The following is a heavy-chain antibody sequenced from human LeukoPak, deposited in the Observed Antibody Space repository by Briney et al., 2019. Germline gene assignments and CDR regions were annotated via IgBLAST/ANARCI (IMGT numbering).Heavy chain of an antibody. J-gene: IGHJ5*02. CDR1: GFSFRSYG. Sequence: GGSLRLSCAASGFSFRSYGMHWVRQAPGKGLEWVAVIWYDGSEKHYADSVRGRFTISRDNSKNTLYLQMNNLRAEDTAVYYCARDFWRGYYVAWGQGTLVTVSS. CDR2: IWYDGSEK. V-gene: IGHV3-33*01. CDR3: ARDFWRGYYVA. D-gene: IGHD3-3*01.